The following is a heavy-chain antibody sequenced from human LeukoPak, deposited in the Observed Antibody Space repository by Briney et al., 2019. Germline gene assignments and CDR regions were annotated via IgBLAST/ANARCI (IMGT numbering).Heavy chain of an antibody. D-gene: IGHD3-22*01. CDR3: ARDDLTDYYDSSGYDY. V-gene: IGHV4-61*02. Sequence: SETLSLTCTVSGDSISSGDYYWSWIRQPAGKGLEWIGRISSSGSTNYNPSLKSRVTISVDTSKNQFSLKLSSVTAADTAVYFCARDDLTDYYDSSGYDYWGQGTLVTVSS. CDR2: ISSSGST. CDR1: GDSISSGDYY. J-gene: IGHJ4*02.